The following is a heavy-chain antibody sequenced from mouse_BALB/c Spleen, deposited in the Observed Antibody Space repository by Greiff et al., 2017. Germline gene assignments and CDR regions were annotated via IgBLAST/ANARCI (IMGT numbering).Heavy chain of an antibody. J-gene: IGHJ4*01. CDR1: GFNIKDTY. CDR2: IDPANGNT. D-gene: IGHD2-3*01. Sequence: VHVKQSGAELVKPGASVKLSCTASGFNIKDTYMHWVKQRPEQGLEWIGRIDPANGNTKYDPKFQGKATITADTSSNTAYLQLSSLTSEDTAVYYCARRGWLQSLYDAMDYWGQGTSGTVSA. CDR3: ARRGWLQSLYDAMDY. V-gene: IGHV14-3*02.